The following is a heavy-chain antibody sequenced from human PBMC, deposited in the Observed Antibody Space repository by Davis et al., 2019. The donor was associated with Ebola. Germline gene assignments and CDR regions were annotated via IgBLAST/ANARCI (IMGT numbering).Heavy chain of an antibody. Sequence: GESPKISCAASAFTLRNFGMHWVRQAPGQRLEWMAMINPNGGRTGYAQKFQGRVTVTADTSTNTVYMDLGSLRSDDTAVYYCGRTLGSREDALDVWGRGTLVTVS. CDR3: GRTLGSREDALDV. CDR1: AFTLRNFG. CDR2: INPNGGRT. D-gene: IGHD3-10*01. J-gene: IGHJ3*01. V-gene: IGHV1-46*01.